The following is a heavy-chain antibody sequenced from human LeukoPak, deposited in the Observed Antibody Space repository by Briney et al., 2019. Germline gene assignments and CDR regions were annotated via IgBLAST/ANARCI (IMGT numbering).Heavy chain of an antibody. D-gene: IGHD3-3*01. J-gene: IGHJ4*02. CDR3: AKDGDDFWSGYSHGLDY. CDR1: GFTFSSYA. Sequence: PGASLRLSCAASGFTFSSYAMSWVRQAPGKGLEWVSAISGSGGSTYYADSVKGRFTISRDNSKNTLYLQMNSLRAGDTAVYYCAKDGDDFWSGYSHGLDYWGQGTLVTVSS. CDR2: ISGSGGST. V-gene: IGHV3-23*01.